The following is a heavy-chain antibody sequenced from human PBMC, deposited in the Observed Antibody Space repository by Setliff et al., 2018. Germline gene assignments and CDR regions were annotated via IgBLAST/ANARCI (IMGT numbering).Heavy chain of an antibody. D-gene: IGHD6-19*01. Sequence: GGSLRLSCAASGFTFNNYAMTWVRQAPGKGLEWVSGISGSGDNTKHADSVEGRFTISRDNSKNTLYLQINSLKAEDTAVYYCAKAPTPSYNTGCPGDYWGQGTLVTVSS. CDR1: GFTFNNYA. J-gene: IGHJ4*02. CDR3: AKAPTPSYNTGCPGDY. V-gene: IGHV3-23*01. CDR2: ISGSGDNT.